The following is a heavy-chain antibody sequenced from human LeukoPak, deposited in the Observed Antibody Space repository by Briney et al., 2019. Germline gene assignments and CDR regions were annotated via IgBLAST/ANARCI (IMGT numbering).Heavy chain of an antibody. D-gene: IGHD6-19*01. CDR3: VRRQQTSGWGPLNWFDP. CDR2: IRSSGDDT. Sequence: PGGSLRLSCAAFGFTFSTSAMNWVRQAPGKGLEWVSHIRSSGDDTQYADSVKGRFTISRDNSKDTLYLQMNILRGDDTAVYYCVRRQQTSGWGPLNWFDPWGQGTLVAVSS. CDR1: GFTFSTSA. V-gene: IGHV3-23*01. J-gene: IGHJ5*02.